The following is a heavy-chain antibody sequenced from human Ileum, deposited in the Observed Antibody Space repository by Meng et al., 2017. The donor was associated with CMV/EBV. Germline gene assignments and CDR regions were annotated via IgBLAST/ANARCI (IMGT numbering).Heavy chain of an antibody. Sequence: ATAKVSCKASGYTFTGHYMHRVRQAPGQGLEWTGWINPNTGGTNYAQKLQGRVTMTRDTSISTAYKELSRLRSDDTAVYYCARRLGNWNYLTDYWGQGTLVTVSS. CDR1: GYTFTGHY. CDR3: ARRLGNWNYLTDY. D-gene: IGHD1-7*01. J-gene: IGHJ4*02. CDR2: INPNTGGT. V-gene: IGHV1-2*02.